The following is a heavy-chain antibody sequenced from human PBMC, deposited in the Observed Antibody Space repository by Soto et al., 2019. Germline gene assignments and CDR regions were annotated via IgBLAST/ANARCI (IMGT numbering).Heavy chain of an antibody. CDR3: ARWRRYRSVGLDP. Sequence: SETLSLTCTVSGGSFTSGDYFWSWIRQPPGKVLEWIGYIFYSGSPYYNPSLRSRVTLSVDPSKSQFSLNVSSVTAADTAVYFCARWRRYRSVGLDPWGQGTLVTVSS. CDR1: GGSFTSGDYF. J-gene: IGHJ5*02. CDR2: IFYSGSP. D-gene: IGHD3-10*01. V-gene: IGHV4-30-4*01.